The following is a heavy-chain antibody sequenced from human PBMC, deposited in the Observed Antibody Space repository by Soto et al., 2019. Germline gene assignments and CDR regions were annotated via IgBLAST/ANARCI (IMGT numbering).Heavy chain of an antibody. D-gene: IGHD6-13*01. CDR2: IYYSGST. CDR3: ATGIAAAGTAWFDP. V-gene: IGHV4-31*03. J-gene: IGHJ5*02. Sequence: PSETLSLTCTVSGGSISSGGYYWSWIRQHPGKGLEWIGYIYYSGSTYYNPSLKSRVTISVDTSKNQFSLKLSSVTAADTAVYYCATGIAAAGTAWFDPWGQGTLVTVS. CDR1: GGSISSGGYY.